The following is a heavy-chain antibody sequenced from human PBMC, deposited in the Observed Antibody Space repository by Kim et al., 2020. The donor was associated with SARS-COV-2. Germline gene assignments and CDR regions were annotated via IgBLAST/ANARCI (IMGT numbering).Heavy chain of an antibody. V-gene: IGHV4-31*03. CDR2: IYYSGST. Sequence: SETLSLTCTVSGGSISSGGYYWSWIRQHPGKGLEWIGYIYYSGSTYYNPSLKSRVTISVDTSKNQFSLKLSSVTAADTAVYYCARSVADSSGYYEVYYYYGMDVWGQGTTVTVSS. D-gene: IGHD3-22*01. CDR3: ARSVADSSGYYEVYYYYGMDV. CDR1: GGSISSGGYY. J-gene: IGHJ6*02.